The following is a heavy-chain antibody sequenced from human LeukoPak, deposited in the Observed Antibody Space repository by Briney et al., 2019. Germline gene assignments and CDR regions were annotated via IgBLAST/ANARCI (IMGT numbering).Heavy chain of an antibody. V-gene: IGHV3-48*03. CDR3: ARANYYDISGYDY. D-gene: IGHD3-22*01. Sequence: GGSLRLSCAASGFTFRSYEMNWVRQAPGKGLEWVSYITSSGNTIYYADSVKGRFTISRDNAKNSLYLRMNSLRAEDTAVYYCARANYYDISGYDYWGQGTLVTVSS. J-gene: IGHJ4*02. CDR2: ITSSGNTI. CDR1: GFTFRSYE.